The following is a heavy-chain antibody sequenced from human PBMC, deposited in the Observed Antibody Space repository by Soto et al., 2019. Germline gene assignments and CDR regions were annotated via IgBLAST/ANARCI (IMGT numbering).Heavy chain of an antibody. D-gene: IGHD6-19*01. CDR2: LNSDGSNT. CDR1: GFTFSNYW. CDR3: ARGAKGQWLVDF. V-gene: IGHV3-74*01. J-gene: IGHJ4*02. Sequence: EVQLVESGGGLVQPGGSLRLSCVGSGFTFSNYWMHWVRQTPGEGLVWVSRLNSDGSNTDYADPVKGRFSISRDNAKNTVYLQMNSLRADDTALYYCARGAKGQWLVDFWGQGTLVTVSS.